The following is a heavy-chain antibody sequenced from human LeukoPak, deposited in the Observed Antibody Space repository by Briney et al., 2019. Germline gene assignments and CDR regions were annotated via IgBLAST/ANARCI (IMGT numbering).Heavy chain of an antibody. D-gene: IGHD3-10*01. V-gene: IGHV3-74*01. CDR1: GYTFSRYW. CDR3: TTDTFGARDS. J-gene: IGHJ4*02. Sequence: GGSLRLSCAASGYTFSRYWMPWVRQGPGKGLVWVSRINEDGSSTSYAESVRGRFTISRDNAKNTLYLQMNSLRAEDAAVYYCTTDTFGARDSWGQGTLVTVSS. CDR2: INEDGSST.